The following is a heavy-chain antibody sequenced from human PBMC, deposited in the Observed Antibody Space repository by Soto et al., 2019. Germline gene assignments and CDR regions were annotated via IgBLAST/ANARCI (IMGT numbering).Heavy chain of an antibody. D-gene: IGHD3-3*01. CDR1: GYTFTTYA. J-gene: IGHJ6*02. CDR2: INTGNGNT. CDR3: ARDSSAGAIFASHYYYGMDV. V-gene: IGHV1-3*04. Sequence: QVQLVQSGAEVKKPGASVKVSCKASGYTFTTYAMHWVRQAPGQRLEWMGWINTGNGNTKYSQKFQGRVTITRDTDANSASTDYMEVSSLRSEDTAIYYCARDSSAGAIFASHYYYGMDVWGQGTTVTVSS.